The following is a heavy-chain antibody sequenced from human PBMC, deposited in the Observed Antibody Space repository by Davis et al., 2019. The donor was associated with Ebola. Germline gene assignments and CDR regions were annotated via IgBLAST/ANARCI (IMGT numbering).Heavy chain of an antibody. J-gene: IGHJ6*04. CDR1: GGIFSFNG. D-gene: IGHD3-10*01. CDR2: IIPMFGTT. CDR3: ARDMGSNSAMDV. V-gene: IGHV1-69*13. Sequence: SVKVSCKASGGIFSFNGISWVRQAPGQGLEWMGGIIPMFGTTNYAEKLQGRLTIRADENMRTVNMELSSLRSEDTAVYYCARDMGSNSAMDVWGKGTTVTVSS.